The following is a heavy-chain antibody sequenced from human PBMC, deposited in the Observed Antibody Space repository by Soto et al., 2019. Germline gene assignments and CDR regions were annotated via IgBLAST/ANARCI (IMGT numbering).Heavy chain of an antibody. J-gene: IGHJ1*01. CDR3: AKSYYSSSGGWCEY. CDR1: GFTFSSYA. CDR2: ISGSGGTT. D-gene: IGHD3-10*01. Sequence: EVQLLESGGGLVQPGGSLRLSCAASGFTFSSYAMTWVRQAPGKGLEWVSGISGSGGTTDYADSVKGRFTISRDNSKNTLILKMNSLRAEDTAVYYCAKSYYSSSGGWCEYWGQGALVTVSS. V-gene: IGHV3-23*01.